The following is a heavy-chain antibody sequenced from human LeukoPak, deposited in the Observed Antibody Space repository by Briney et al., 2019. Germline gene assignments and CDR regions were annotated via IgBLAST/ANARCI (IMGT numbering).Heavy chain of an antibody. D-gene: IGHD3-10*01. CDR1: GFTFRSYA. V-gene: IGHV3-23*01. CDR2: ISGSGGGT. Sequence: GGSLRLSCAVSGFTFRSYAMGWVRQAPGKGLEWVSGISGSGGGTYYADSVKGRFTISRDNSKNTLYLQMNSLRVEDTAVYYCAKVDDLWFGEFLFDYWGQGTLVTVSS. J-gene: IGHJ4*02. CDR3: AKVDDLWFGEFLFDY.